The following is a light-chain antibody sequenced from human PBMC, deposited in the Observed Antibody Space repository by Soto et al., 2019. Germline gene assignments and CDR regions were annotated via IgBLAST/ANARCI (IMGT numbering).Light chain of an antibody. J-gene: IGKJ1*01. CDR1: QSVRNK. CDR2: GAS. Sequence: EIVMTQSPVTLSVSPGERATLSCRASQSVRNKLAWFQQKPGNAPSLLIYGASTRETGIPSRFSGSGSGTEFTLTISSLQSDDFATYYCQQYNDCPLTFGQGTKVDIK. CDR3: QQYNDCPLT. V-gene: IGKV3-15*01.